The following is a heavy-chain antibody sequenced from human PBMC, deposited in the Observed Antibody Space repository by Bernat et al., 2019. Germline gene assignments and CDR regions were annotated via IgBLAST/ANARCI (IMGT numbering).Heavy chain of an antibody. Sequence: EVQLVESGGGLVKPGGSLRLSCAASGFTFSSYSMNWVRQAPGKGLEWVSSISSSSSYIYYADSVKGRFTISRDNAKNSLYLQMNSLRAEDTAVYYCASGIFSWPPYFDYWGQGTLVTVSS. CDR2: ISSSSSYI. V-gene: IGHV3-21*01. CDR3: ASGIFSWPPYFDY. CDR1: GFTFSSYS. J-gene: IGHJ4*02. D-gene: IGHD2-21*01.